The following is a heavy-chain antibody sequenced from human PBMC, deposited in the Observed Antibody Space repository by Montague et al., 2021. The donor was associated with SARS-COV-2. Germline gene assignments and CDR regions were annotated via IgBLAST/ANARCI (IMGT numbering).Heavy chain of an antibody. J-gene: IGHJ4*02. Sequence: PALVKPTQTLTLTCTFSVFSLSTSGMCVSWIRQPPGKALEWLALIDWDEDQYYSTSLKTRLTISKDTSKNQVVLTMTNMDPIDTATYYCARSYGDYRDSYCDDGGKGTLVTVSS. CDR3: ARSYGDYRDSYCDD. CDR1: VFSLSTSGMC. D-gene: IGHD4-17*01. V-gene: IGHV2-70*01. CDR2: IDWDEDQ.